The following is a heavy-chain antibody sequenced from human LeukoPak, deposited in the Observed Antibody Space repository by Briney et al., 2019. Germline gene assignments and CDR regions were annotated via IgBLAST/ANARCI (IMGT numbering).Heavy chain of an antibody. CDR2: IIPIFGTA. CDR1: GGTFISYA. Sequence: SVKVSCKASGGTFISYAISWVRQAPGQGLEWMGGIIPIFGTANYAQKFQGRVTITADESTSTAYMELSSLRSEDTAVYYCVRDTAMVQDYYYGMGVWGQGTTVTVSS. J-gene: IGHJ6*02. CDR3: VRDTAMVQDYYYGMGV. D-gene: IGHD5-18*01. V-gene: IGHV1-69*13.